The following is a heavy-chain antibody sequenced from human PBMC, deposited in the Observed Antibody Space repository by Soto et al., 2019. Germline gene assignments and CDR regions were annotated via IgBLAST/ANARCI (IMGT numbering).Heavy chain of an antibody. CDR1: GFTFSSYS. V-gene: IGHV3-48*02. J-gene: IGHJ4*02. D-gene: IGHD6-19*01. Sequence: EVQLVESGGGLVQPGGSLRLSCAASGFTFSSYSMNWVRQAPGKGLEWVSYISSSSSTIYYADSVKGRFTISRDNAKNSLYLQMYSLRDEDTAVYYCASRLDLENWGQGTLVTVSS. CDR2: ISSSSSTI. CDR3: ASRLDLEN.